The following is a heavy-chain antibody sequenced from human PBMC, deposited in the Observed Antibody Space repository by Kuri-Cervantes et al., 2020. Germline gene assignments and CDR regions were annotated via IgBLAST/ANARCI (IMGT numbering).Heavy chain of an antibody. CDR2: INAGNGNT. CDR1: GYTFTSYG. CDR3: ARVRYSSGWCGLGY. D-gene: IGHD6-19*01. Sequence: ASVKVSCKASGYTFTSYGISWVRQAPGQRLEWMGWINAGNGNTKYSQKFQGRVTITRDTSASTAFMELSSLRSEDTAVYYCARVRYSSGWCGLGYWGQGTLVTVSS. J-gene: IGHJ4*02. V-gene: IGHV1-3*01.